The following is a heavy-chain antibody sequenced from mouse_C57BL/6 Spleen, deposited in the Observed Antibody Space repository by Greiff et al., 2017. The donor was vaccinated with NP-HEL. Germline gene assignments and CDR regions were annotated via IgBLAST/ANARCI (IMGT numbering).Heavy chain of an antibody. V-gene: IGHV1-4*01. CDR3: ARPDTLLDYAMDY. D-gene: IGHD2-1*01. CDR2: INPSSGYT. Sequence: QVQLQQSGAELARPGASVKMSCKASGYTFTSYTMHWVKQRPGQGLEWIGYINPSSGYTKSNQKFKDKGTLTADKSSSTAYMQLSSLTSEDSAVYYCARPDTLLDYAMDYWGQGTSVTVSS. J-gene: IGHJ4*01. CDR1: GYTFTSYT.